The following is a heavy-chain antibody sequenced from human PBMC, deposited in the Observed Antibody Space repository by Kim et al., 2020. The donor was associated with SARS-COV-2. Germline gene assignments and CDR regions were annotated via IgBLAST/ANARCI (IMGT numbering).Heavy chain of an antibody. J-gene: IGHJ1*01. CDR1: GGTFSSYA. D-gene: IGHD1-20*01. V-gene: IGHV1-69*13. Sequence: SVKVSCKASGGTFSSYAISWVRQAPGQGLEWMGGIIPIFGTANYAQKFQGRVTITADESTSTAYMELSSLRSEDTAVYYCARGGAVRGRYNWNRFQHWGQGTLVTVSS. CDR3: ARGGAVRGRYNWNRFQH. CDR2: IIPIFGTA.